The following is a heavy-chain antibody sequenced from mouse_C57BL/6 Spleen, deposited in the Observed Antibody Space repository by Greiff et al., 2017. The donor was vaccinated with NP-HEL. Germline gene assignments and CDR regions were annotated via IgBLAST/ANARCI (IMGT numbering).Heavy chain of an antibody. CDR2: IDPSDSYT. J-gene: IGHJ2*01. CDR1: GYTFTSYW. Sequence: VQLQQPGAELVMPGASVKLSCKASGYTFTSYWMHWVKQRPGQGLEWIGEIDPSDSYTNYNQKFKGKSTLTVDKSSSTAYMQLSSLTSEDSAVYYCARPNYGSSPLFDYWGQGTTLTVSS. D-gene: IGHD1-1*01. CDR3: ARPNYGSSPLFDY. V-gene: IGHV1-69*01.